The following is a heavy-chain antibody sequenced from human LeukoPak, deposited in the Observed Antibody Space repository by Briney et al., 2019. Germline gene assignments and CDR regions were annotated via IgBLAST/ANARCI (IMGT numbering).Heavy chain of an antibody. CDR1: GFTFSSYS. D-gene: IGHD6-13*01. CDR2: ISSSGSDL. V-gene: IGHV3-21*06. J-gene: IGHJ4*02. CDR3: ARDRGTRGSSWFDY. Sequence: AGGSLRLSCAASGFTFSSYSMSWVRQAPGKGLEWVSCISSSGSDLYYADSVKGRFTISRDSAKNLLYLQMNSLRADDTAVYYCARDRGTRGSSWFDYWGQGTLVTVSS.